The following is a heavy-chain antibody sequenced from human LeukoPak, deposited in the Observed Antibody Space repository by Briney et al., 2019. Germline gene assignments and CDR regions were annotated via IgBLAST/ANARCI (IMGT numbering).Heavy chain of an antibody. V-gene: IGHV7-4-1*02. J-gene: IGHJ4*02. CDR1: GYTFTSYA. CDR3: ARGRGPVTGATSWYYFDY. Sequence: VASVKVSCKASGYTFTSYAMNWVRQASGQGLECMGWINTDTGNPTYAQGFTGRFVFSLDTSVSTAYLQISSLKAEDTAVYYCARGRGPVTGATSWYYFDYWGQGTLVTVSS. CDR2: INTDTGNP. D-gene: IGHD1-7*01.